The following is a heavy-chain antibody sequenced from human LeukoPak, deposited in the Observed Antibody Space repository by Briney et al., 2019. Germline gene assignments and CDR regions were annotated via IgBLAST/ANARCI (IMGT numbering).Heavy chain of an antibody. CDR1: GFTFSSYA. J-gene: IGHJ4*02. D-gene: IGHD2-15*01. CDR2: VSGSGGST. Sequence: RGSLRLSCAASGFTFSSYAMSWVRQTPGKGLEWVSAVSGSGGSTYYADSVKGRFTISRDNSKKTLYLHMNSLRAEDTAVYYCAKDPRGDCSGGCCHYLEYWGQGTLVTVSS. CDR3: AKDPRGDCSGGCCHYLEY. V-gene: IGHV3-23*01.